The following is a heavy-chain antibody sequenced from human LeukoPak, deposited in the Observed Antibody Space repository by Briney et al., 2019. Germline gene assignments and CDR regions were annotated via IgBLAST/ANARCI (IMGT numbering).Heavy chain of an antibody. CDR1: GFTFDDYA. J-gene: IGHJ4*02. D-gene: IGHD6-6*01. CDR3: AKDIEYSSSSRFDY. Sequence: GRSLRLSCAASGFTFDDYAMHWVRQAPGKGLEWVSGISWNSGSIGYADSVKGRFTISRDNAKNSLYLQMNSLRAEDTALYYCAKDIEYSSSSRFDYWGQGTLVTVSS. V-gene: IGHV3-9*01. CDR2: ISWNSGSI.